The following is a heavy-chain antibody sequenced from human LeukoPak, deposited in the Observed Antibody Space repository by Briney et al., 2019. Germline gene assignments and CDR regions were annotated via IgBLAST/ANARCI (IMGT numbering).Heavy chain of an antibody. CDR1: GFTFSSYP. D-gene: IGHD3-3*01. Sequence: GGSVRLSCAASGFTFSSYPLHWVRQAPGKGLEWVTLISYDGSKIYYADSVKGRFSISRDNSKNTLYLQMNSLRAEDTAVYYCARESGWGLPHAFDFWGQGTMVTVSS. J-gene: IGHJ3*01. CDR2: ISYDGSKI. V-gene: IGHV3-30-3*01. CDR3: ARESGWGLPHAFDF.